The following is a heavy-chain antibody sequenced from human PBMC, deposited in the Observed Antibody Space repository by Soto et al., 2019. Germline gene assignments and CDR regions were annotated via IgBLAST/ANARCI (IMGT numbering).Heavy chain of an antibody. J-gene: IGHJ6*03. V-gene: IGHV1-18*01. CDR2: ISAYNGNT. D-gene: IGHD4-4*01. CDR1: GYTFTSYG. Sequence: QVQLVQSGAEVKKPGASVKVSCKASGYTFTSYGISWVRQAPGQGLEWMGWISAYNGNTNYAQKLQGRVTMTTDTSTSTAYMELRSLRSDDTAVYYCAREGCGTTVTTCYYYYYMDVWGKGTTVTVSS. CDR3: AREGCGTTVTTCYYYYYMDV.